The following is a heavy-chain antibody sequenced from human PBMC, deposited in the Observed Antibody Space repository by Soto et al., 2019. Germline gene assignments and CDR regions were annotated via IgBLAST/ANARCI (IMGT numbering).Heavy chain of an antibody. D-gene: IGHD5-18*01. Sequence: GGSLRLSCAASGFTFGSYWVLWVRQAPGKGLVWVSRINSDGSTTSYADSVKGRFTISRDNAKNTLYLQMNSLRAEDTAVYYCARVNPGYSYVNYWGQGTLVTVSS. V-gene: IGHV3-74*01. CDR1: GFTFGSYW. J-gene: IGHJ4*02. CDR3: ARVNPGYSYVNY. CDR2: INSDGSTT.